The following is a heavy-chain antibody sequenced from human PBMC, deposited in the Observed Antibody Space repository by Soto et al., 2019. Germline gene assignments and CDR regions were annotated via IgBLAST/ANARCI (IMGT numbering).Heavy chain of an antibody. CDR3: AKDLGHGGRGAFDI. J-gene: IGHJ3*02. V-gene: IGHV3-30*18. CDR2: ISYDGSNK. D-gene: IGHD7-27*01. Sequence: QVQLVESGGGVVQPGRSLRLSCAASGFTFSFYGMHWVRQAPGKGLEWVAVISYDGSNKYYADSVKGRFTISRDNSKNTLYLQMNRLRAEYTAVYYCAKDLGHGGRGAFDIWGQGTMVTVSS. CDR1: GFTFSFYG.